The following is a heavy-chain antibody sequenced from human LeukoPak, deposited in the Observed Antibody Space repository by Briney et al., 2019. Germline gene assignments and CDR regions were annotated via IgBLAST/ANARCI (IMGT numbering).Heavy chain of an antibody. V-gene: IGHV3-7*03. J-gene: IGHJ4*02. Sequence: GGSLRLSCVVSGFTFSSYWMSWVRQAPGKGLEWVANIRQGGSEKYYVDSVKGRFTVSRDNGENSLYLQMHSLRVEDTAVYYCARYSSTWYYFDSWGQGTLVTVSS. CDR3: ARYSSTWYYFDS. D-gene: IGHD6-13*01. CDR2: IRQGGSEK. CDR1: GFTFSSYW.